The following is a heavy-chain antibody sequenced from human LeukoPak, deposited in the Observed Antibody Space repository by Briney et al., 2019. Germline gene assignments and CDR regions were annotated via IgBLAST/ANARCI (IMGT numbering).Heavy chain of an antibody. J-gene: IGHJ6*02. CDR1: GGSISSYY. V-gene: IGHV4-59*01. D-gene: IGHD2-2*01. CDR3: ARDRGVVPAASIYYYYGMDV. Sequence: PSETLSLTCTVSGGSISSYYWSWIRQPPGKGLEWIGYIYYSGSTNYNPSLKSRVTISVDTSKNQFSLKLSSVTAADMAVYYCARDRGVVPAASIYYYYGMDVWGQGTTVTVSS. CDR2: IYYSGST.